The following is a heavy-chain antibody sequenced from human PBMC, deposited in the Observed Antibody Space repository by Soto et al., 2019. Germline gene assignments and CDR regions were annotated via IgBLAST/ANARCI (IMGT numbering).Heavy chain of an antibody. CDR2: ISSSSSYI. Sequence: GGSLRLSCAASGFTFSSYSMNWVRQAPGKGLEWVSSISSSSSYIYYADSVKGRFTISRDNAKNSLCLQMNSLRAEDTAVYYCARGDDIVVVPAAHYFDYWGQGTLVTVSS. CDR1: GFTFSSYS. CDR3: ARGDDIVVVPAAHYFDY. V-gene: IGHV3-21*01. J-gene: IGHJ4*02. D-gene: IGHD2-2*01.